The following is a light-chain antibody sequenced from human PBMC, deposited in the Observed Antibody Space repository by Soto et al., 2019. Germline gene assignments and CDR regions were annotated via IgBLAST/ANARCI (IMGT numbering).Light chain of an antibody. CDR3: QQYHTWPIT. CDR2: GA. CDR1: QGVSRK. J-gene: IGKJ4*01. Sequence: DIVMTQSPATLSVAPGERVTFSCRASQGVSRKLAWYQHKPGQAPRLLISGASGATGIPARFSGSGSGTEFTLTISSLQSEDCAIYYCQQYHTWPITFGGGTKVDIK. V-gene: IGKV3-15*01.